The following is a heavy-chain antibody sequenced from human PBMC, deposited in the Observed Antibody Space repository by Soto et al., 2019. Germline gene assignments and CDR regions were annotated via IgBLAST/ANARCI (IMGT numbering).Heavy chain of an antibody. J-gene: IGHJ4*02. Sequence: SETLSLTCTVSGGSISSSSYYWGWIRQPPGKGLEWIGSIYYSGSTYYNPSLKSRVTISVDTSKNQFSLKLSSVTAADTAVYYCARHLWIAAAGLLFDHWGQGTLVTVSS. CDR1: GGSISSSSYY. V-gene: IGHV4-39*01. CDR2: IYYSGST. D-gene: IGHD6-13*01. CDR3: ARHLWIAAAGLLFDH.